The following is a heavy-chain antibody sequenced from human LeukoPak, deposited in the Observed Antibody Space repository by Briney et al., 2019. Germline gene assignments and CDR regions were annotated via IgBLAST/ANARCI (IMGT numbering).Heavy chain of an antibody. D-gene: IGHD5-24*01. CDR3: ARRGSGDGYNFGH. CDR1: GYSFTSYR. Sequence: GESLKITCKGSGYSFTSYRIGWVRQMPGKGLEWMGIIYPGDSNTRYSPSFQGQVTISADKSISTAYLQWSSLKASDTAMYYCARRGSGDGYNFGHWGQGTLVTVSS. J-gene: IGHJ1*01. V-gene: IGHV5-51*01. CDR2: IYPGDSNT.